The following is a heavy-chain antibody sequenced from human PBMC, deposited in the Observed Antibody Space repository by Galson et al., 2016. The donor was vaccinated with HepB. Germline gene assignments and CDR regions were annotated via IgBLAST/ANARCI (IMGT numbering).Heavy chain of an antibody. Sequence: SLRLSCAGSGFTFSTYVMHWVRQAPGKGPQWVTVISNDGNIKTYAESVKGRFTISRDNSRNTVSLQMNSLGPEDTAVYYCARATDSSWHNFDYWGQGTLGTVSS. D-gene: IGHD6-13*01. J-gene: IGHJ4*02. CDR2: ISNDGNIK. CDR3: ARATDSSWHNFDY. CDR1: GFTFSTYV. V-gene: IGHV3-30*06.